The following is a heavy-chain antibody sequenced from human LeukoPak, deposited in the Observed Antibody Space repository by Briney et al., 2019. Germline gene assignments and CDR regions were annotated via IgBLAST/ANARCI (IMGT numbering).Heavy chain of an antibody. J-gene: IGHJ3*02. CDR1: GYSFTSYW. D-gene: IGHD3-22*01. Sequence: GESLKISCKGSGYSFTSYWIGWVRQMPGKGLEWMGIIYPGDSDTRYSPSFQGQVTISADKSISTAYLQWSSLKASDTAMYYCARRYYYDSSGYYSPADAFDIWGQGTMVTVSS. V-gene: IGHV5-51*01. CDR3: ARRYYYDSSGYYSPADAFDI. CDR2: IYPGDSDT.